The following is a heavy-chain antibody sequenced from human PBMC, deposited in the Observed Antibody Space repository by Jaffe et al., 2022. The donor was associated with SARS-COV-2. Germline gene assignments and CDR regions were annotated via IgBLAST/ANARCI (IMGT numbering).Heavy chain of an antibody. V-gene: IGHV3-74*01. J-gene: IGHJ4*02. CDR3: ARGAGATSGSHILDY. Sequence: EVQLVESGGGLVQPGGSLRLSCAASGFTFSGYWTHWVRQAPGKGLVWVSRIDNSGRTTNYADSVKGRFTISRDNAKNTLYLQLNSLRDDDTAVYYCARGAGATSGSHILDYWGQGVLVTVSS. D-gene: IGHD3-10*01. CDR1: GFTFSGYW. CDR2: IDNSGRTT.